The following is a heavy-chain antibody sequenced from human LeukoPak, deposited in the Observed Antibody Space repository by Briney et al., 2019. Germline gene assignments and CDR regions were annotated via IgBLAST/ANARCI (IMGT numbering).Heavy chain of an antibody. Sequence: GSLRLSCAASGFTFSSYAMSWVRQAPGKGLEWVSAISGGGGSTYYADSVKGRFTISRDNSKNTLYLQMNSLRAEDTAVYYCAKDSTYYDFWSGYPLLPSYYFDYWGQGTLVTVSS. CDR1: GFTFSSYA. J-gene: IGHJ4*02. V-gene: IGHV3-23*01. CDR3: AKDSTYYDFWSGYPLLPSYYFDY. CDR2: ISGGGGST. D-gene: IGHD3-3*01.